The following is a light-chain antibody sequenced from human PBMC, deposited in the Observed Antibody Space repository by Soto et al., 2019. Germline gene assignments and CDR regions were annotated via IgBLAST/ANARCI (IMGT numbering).Light chain of an antibody. Sequence: EIVMTQSPGTLSVSPGERATLFCRASQSVRSSLAWYQQKPGQAPRLFIYGASNRATGIPDRFSGSGSGTDFTLTISRLEPEDFAVYYCQQYGSSGTFGQGTKVDIK. CDR2: GAS. CDR3: QQYGSSGT. J-gene: IGKJ1*01. V-gene: IGKV3-20*01. CDR1: QSVRSS.